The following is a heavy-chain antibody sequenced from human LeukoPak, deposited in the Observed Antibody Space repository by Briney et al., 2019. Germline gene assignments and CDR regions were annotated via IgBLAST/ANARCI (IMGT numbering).Heavy chain of an antibody. CDR1: GFTFSSYW. CDR3: ARGGGLDV. CDR2: INHNGNVN. V-gene: IGHV3-7*03. J-gene: IGHJ6*02. D-gene: IGHD3-16*01. Sequence: GGSLRLSCAASGFTFSSYWMNWARQAPGKGLEWVASINHNGNVNYYVDPVKGRFTISRDNAKNSLYLQMSNLRAEDTAVYFCARGGGLDVWGQGATVTVSS.